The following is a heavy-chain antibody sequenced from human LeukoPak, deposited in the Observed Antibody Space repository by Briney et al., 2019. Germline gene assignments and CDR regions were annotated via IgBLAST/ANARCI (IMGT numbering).Heavy chain of an antibody. CDR1: GVSIRTSTYY. CDR2: VSDSGTT. V-gene: IGHV4-61*05. CDR3: ARGLPSYGDYVDYYFYMDV. J-gene: IGHJ6*03. Sequence: SGTLSLTCTVSGVSIRTSTYYWNWLRQSPGKGLEWIGCVSDSGTTKYNPSLKSRVTMSVDRSTNEFSLTVRSVTAADTALYYCARGLPSYGDYVDYYFYMDVWGKGTTVTVSS. D-gene: IGHD4-17*01.